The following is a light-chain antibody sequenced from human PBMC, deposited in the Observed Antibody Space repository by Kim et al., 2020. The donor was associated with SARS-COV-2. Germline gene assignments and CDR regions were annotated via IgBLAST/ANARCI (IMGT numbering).Light chain of an antibody. CDR1: QSISVS. CDR3: QQYDSYPLT. V-gene: IGKV1-5*03. J-gene: IGKJ4*01. CDR2: EAS. Sequence: DIKMTQSPSTLSASVGARVTITCRASQSISVSLAWYQQKPGKAPKLLIYEASTLESGVPSRFSGSGSGTEFTLTINCLQPDDFATYYCQQYDSYPLTFGGGTKVDIK.